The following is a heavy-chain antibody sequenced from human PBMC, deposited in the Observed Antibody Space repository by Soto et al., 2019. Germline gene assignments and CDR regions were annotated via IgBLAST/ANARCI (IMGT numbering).Heavy chain of an antibody. J-gene: IGHJ6*02. D-gene: IGHD3-10*01. Sequence: SVKVSCKASGGTFSSYAISWVRRAPGQGLEWMGGIIPIFGTANYAQKFQGRVTITADESTSTAYMELSSLRSEDTAVYYCAAPRVTMVRGVMSYYYYGMDVWGQGTTVTVSS. CDR1: GGTFSSYA. CDR3: AAPRVTMVRGVMSYYYYGMDV. CDR2: IIPIFGTA. V-gene: IGHV1-69*13.